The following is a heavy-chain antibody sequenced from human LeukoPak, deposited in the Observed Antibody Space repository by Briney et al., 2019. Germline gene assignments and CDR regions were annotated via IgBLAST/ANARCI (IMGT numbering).Heavy chain of an antibody. J-gene: IGHJ3*02. CDR1: GGSFSGYY. CDR2: INHSGST. V-gene: IGHV4-34*01. CDR3: ARPHCSSTSCYLGGDAFDI. D-gene: IGHD2-2*01. Sequence: SETLSLTCAVYGGSFSGYYWSWIRQPPGKGLEWIGEINHSGSTNYNPSLESRVTISVDTSKNQFSLKLSSVTAADTAVYYCARPHCSSTSCYLGGDAFDIWGQGTMVTVSS.